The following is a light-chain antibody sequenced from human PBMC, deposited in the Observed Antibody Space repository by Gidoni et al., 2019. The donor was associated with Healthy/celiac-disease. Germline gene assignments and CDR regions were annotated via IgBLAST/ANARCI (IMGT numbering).Light chain of an antibody. V-gene: IGKV3-20*01. CDR3: QQYGSAPYT. J-gene: IGKJ2*01. Sequence: EIVLTQSPGTLSLSPGERATLSCRASQSVSSSYLAWYQQKPGQDPRLLIYGASSRATGIPDRFSGSGYGTDFTLTISRLEPEDIAVYYCQQYGSAPYTFGQXTKLEIK. CDR1: QSVSSSY. CDR2: GAS.